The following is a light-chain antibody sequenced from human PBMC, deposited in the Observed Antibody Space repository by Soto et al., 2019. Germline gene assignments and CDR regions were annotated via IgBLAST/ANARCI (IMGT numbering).Light chain of an antibody. J-gene: IGKJ2*01. Sequence: AIQLTQSPSSLSASVGDRVTITCRASQGISSALAWYQQKPGKAPKLLIYDASSLESGVPSRFSGSGSGTDFTLTISSLQHEDFTTYYCQQFHSYPRTFGKGNKLEIK. CDR3: QQFHSYPRT. CDR2: DAS. V-gene: IGKV1-13*02. CDR1: QGISSA.